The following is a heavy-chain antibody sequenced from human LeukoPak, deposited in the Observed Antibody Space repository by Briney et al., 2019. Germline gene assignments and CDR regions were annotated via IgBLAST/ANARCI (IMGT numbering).Heavy chain of an antibody. V-gene: IGHV3-11*01. CDR3: EVDARRYCCGAVCPGPLL. Sequence: GGSLRLSCAASGFFFSKYYMRWARQAPGKGLEWVSYISNTGGTITYADSVRGRFTISRDNTENSIYLQMDSLRVENTALYYCEVDARRYCCGAVCPGPLLGGQGTLVIVSS. D-gene: IGHD2-15*01. J-gene: IGHJ4*02. CDR2: ISNTGGTI. CDR1: GFFFSKYY.